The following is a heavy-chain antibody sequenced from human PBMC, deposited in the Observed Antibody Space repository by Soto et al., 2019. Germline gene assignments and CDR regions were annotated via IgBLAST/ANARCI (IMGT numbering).Heavy chain of an antibody. CDR3: AGGAAADFFDY. CDR1: SGSFSTYY. D-gene: IGHD6-13*01. J-gene: IGHJ4*02. Sequence: SLTLSLTCTVASGSFSTYYCSWIRQPAGKGLERIGRIYSSGSTLYNPSLKSRVTMSVDTSKNQFSLKLSSVTAADTAVYLCAGGAAADFFDYWGQGTLVAVYS. V-gene: IGHV4-4*07. CDR2: IYSSGST.